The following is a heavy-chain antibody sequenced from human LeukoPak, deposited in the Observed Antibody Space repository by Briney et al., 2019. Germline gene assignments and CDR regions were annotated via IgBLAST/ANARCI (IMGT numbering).Heavy chain of an antibody. Sequence: ASVKVSCKASGYTFTGYYMHWVRQAPGQGLEWMGWINPNSGGTNYAQKFQGRVTMTRDTSIRTAYMELSRLRSDDTVVYYCARDLKDIRYFDWLSWRYYFDYWGQGTLVTVSS. CDR2: INPNSGGT. V-gene: IGHV1-2*02. D-gene: IGHD3-9*01. J-gene: IGHJ4*02. CDR3: ARDLKDIRYFDWLSWRYYFDY. CDR1: GYTFTGYY.